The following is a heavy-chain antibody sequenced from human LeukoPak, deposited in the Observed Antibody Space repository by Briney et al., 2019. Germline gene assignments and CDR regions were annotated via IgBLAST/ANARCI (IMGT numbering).Heavy chain of an antibody. CDR1: GDSVSSKSSA. V-gene: IGHV6-1*01. CDR2: TYYRSKWYS. Sequence: SQTLSLTCVISGDSVSSKSSAWNWIRQSPSRGLEWLGRTYYRSKWYSEYELTVQSRIIIKPDTSKNQFSLQLNSVTPEDTAVYYCAREANYYGSGSYFEGTFDHWGQGSLVIVSS. CDR3: AREANYYGSGSYFEGTFDH. J-gene: IGHJ4*02. D-gene: IGHD3-10*01.